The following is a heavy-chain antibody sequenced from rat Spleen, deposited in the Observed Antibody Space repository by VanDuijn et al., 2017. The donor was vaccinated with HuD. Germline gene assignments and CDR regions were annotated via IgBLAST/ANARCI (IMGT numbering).Heavy chain of an antibody. D-gene: IGHD4-1*01. V-gene: IGHV5-25*01. CDR2: ITIGGGNT. CDR3: ARLLGDY. Sequence: EVQLVESGGGLVQPGRSLKLSCVVSGVTFSDYYMAWVRQAPTKGLEWVASITIGGGNTYYRDSVKGRFTISRDNARNTLYLEMDSLRSEDTAIYFCARLLGDYWGQGIMVTVSS. CDR1: GVTFSDYY. J-gene: IGHJ2*01.